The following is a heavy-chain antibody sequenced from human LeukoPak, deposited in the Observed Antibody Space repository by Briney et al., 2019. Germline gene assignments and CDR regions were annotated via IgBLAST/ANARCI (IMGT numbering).Heavy chain of an antibody. CDR3: AKDPFYGPTMGYFDY. Sequence: GGSLRLSCAASGFTFKKYGLEWVRQAPGKGLEWVALISYDGSHSYYADSVEGRFTISRDDSKNTLDLQMNSLRVEDTAVYYCAKDPFYGPTMGYFDYWGQGTLVTVSS. D-gene: IGHD4/OR15-4a*01. J-gene: IGHJ4*02. CDR1: GFTFKKYG. CDR2: ISYDGSHS. V-gene: IGHV3-30*18.